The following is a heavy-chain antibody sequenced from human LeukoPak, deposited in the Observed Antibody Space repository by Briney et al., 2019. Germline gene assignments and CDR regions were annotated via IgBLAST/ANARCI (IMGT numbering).Heavy chain of an antibody. V-gene: IGHV1-2*02. J-gene: IGHJ4*02. CDR2: INPNNGGT. Sequence: ASVKVSCKASGYTFTGYYMHWVRQAPGQGLEWMGWINPNNGGTKYAQKFQGRVTMTRDTSISTAYLELSRLRSDDTAVYYCAKARGIAVAATPDYWGQGTLVTVSS. D-gene: IGHD6-19*01. CDR1: GYTFTGYY. CDR3: AKARGIAVAATPDY.